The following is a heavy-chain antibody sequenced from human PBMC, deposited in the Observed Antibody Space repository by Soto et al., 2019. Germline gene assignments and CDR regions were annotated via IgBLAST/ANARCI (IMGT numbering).Heavy chain of an antibody. J-gene: IGHJ4*02. D-gene: IGHD5-18*01. CDR3: ARDHPHSYGVYYFDY. CDR1: GGSISNYY. CDR2: IYSSGST. V-gene: IGHV4-59*01. Sequence: SETLSLTCTVSGGSISNYYWNWIRQSPGKGLEWIGYIYSSGSTHYNPSLQNRVTISIDTSKNQFSLKVNSVTAADTAVYYCARDHPHSYGVYYFDYWGQGTPVTVSS.